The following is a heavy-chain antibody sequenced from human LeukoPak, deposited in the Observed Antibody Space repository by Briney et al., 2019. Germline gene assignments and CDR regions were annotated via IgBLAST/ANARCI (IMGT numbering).Heavy chain of an antibody. D-gene: IGHD3-22*01. CDR2: VNPTGGST. V-gene: IGHV1-46*03. CDR1: GYTFTSYY. Sequence: ASVKVSCKASGYTFTSYYMHWVRQAPGQGLEWMGIVNPTGGSTTYAQKFQGRITMTRDTSTSTVYMELSSLRSEDTAVYYCARDPRYYDSGPSMDVWGKGTTVTVSS. J-gene: IGHJ6*03. CDR3: ARDPRYYDSGPSMDV.